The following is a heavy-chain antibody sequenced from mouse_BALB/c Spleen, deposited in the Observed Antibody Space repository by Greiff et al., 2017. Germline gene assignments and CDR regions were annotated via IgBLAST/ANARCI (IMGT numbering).Heavy chain of an antibody. Sequence: EVQLQQSGAELVKPGASVKLSCTASGFNIKDTYMHWVKQRPEQGLEWIGRIDPANGNTKYDPKFQGKATITADTSSNTAYMQLSSLTSEDSAVYYCARRGYRYDEFAYWGQGTLVTVSA. CDR1: GFNIKDTY. J-gene: IGHJ3*01. CDR3: ARRGYRYDEFAY. CDR2: IDPANGNT. V-gene: IGHV14-3*02. D-gene: IGHD2-14*01.